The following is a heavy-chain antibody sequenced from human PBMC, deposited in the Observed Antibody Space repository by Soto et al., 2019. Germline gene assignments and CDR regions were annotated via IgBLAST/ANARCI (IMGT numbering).Heavy chain of an antibody. V-gene: IGHV3-13*01. CDR2: IGTAGDT. Sequence: GGSLRLSCAASGFTFSSYDMHWVRQATGKGLEWVSAIGTAGDTYYPGSVKGRFTISRENAKNSLYLQMNSLRAGDTAVYYCARGSYYYYYGMDVWGQGTTVTVSS. CDR3: ARGSYYYYYGMDV. J-gene: IGHJ6*02. CDR1: GFTFSSYD.